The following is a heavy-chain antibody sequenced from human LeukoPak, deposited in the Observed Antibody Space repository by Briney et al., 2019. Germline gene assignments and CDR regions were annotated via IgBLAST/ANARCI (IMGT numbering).Heavy chain of an antibody. CDR1: GFTVSSNY. CDR2: IYSGGST. Sequence: GGSLRLSCAASGFTVSSNYMSWVRQAPGKGLEWVSVIYSGGSTYYADSVKGRFTISRDNSKNTLYLQMNSLRAEDTAVYYCARVRRDGYRRDLHAFDIWGQGTMVTVSS. CDR3: ARVRRDGYRRDLHAFDI. V-gene: IGHV3-66*01. D-gene: IGHD5-24*01. J-gene: IGHJ3*02.